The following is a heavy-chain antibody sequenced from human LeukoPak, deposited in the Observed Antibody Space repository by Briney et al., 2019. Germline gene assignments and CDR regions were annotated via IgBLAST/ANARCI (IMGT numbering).Heavy chain of an antibody. D-gene: IGHD3-22*01. CDR2: IQYDGSNK. CDR1: GFTFSNYG. J-gene: IGHJ4*02. CDR3: TKAKGQSWLFSHY. Sequence: GGSLRLSCAASGFTFSNYGMHWVRQAPGKGLEWVAFIQYDGSNKYYADSVKGRFIISRDNSKSTVYLQMNDLRGEDTAVYYCTKAKGQSWLFSHYWGRGTLVTVSS. V-gene: IGHV3-30*02.